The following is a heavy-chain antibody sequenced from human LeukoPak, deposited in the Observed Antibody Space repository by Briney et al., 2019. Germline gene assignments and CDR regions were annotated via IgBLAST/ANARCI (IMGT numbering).Heavy chain of an antibody. CDR2: INSGESTT. V-gene: IGHV3-74*01. J-gene: IGHJ4*02. CDR1: GFTFRSYW. CDR3: ARENFRAAYYFDY. Sequence: PGGSLRLSCAASGFTFRSYWMHWVRQAPGKGPVWVSRINSGESTTSYADSVQGRFTISRDNAKDTLYLQMNSLGAEDTAVYYCARENFRAAYYFDYWGQGTLVTVSS. D-gene: IGHD6-25*01.